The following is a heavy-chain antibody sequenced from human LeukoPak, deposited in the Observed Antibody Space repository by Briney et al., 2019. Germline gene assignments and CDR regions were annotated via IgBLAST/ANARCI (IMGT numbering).Heavy chain of an antibody. CDR2: ISGSGGST. CDR1: GFTFSSYA. V-gene: IGHV3-23*01. D-gene: IGHD5-12*01. J-gene: IGHJ4*02. CDR3: AKGRLFDYHGYDRSGGLDY. Sequence: QTGGSLRLSCAASGFTFSSYAMSWVRQAPGKGLEWVSAISGSGGSTYYADSVKGRFTISRDNSKNTLYLQMNSLRAEDTAVYYCAKGRLFDYHGYDRSGGLDYWGQGTLVTVSS.